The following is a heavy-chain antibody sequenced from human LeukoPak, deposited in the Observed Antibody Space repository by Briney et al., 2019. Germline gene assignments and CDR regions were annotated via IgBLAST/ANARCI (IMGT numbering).Heavy chain of an antibody. J-gene: IGHJ4*02. Sequence: GGSLRLSCAASGFTFSTYAMSWVRQAPGKGLEWVSHFGGSGGTIYYADSVRGRFTISRDNSKNTLYLQINSLRAEDTAVYYCAKSDCGGDCHLLDYWGQGTLVTVSS. V-gene: IGHV3-23*01. CDR3: AKSDCGGDCHLLDY. CDR1: GFTFSTYA. CDR2: FGGSGGTI. D-gene: IGHD2-21*02.